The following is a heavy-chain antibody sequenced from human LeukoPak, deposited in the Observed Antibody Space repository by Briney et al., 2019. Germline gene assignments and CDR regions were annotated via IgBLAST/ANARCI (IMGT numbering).Heavy chain of an antibody. J-gene: IGHJ6*03. D-gene: IGHD7-27*01. Sequence: SGGSLRLSCAASGFTFSSYSMNWVRQAPGKGLEWVSSISTSSSYIYYADSVKGRFTISRDNAKNSLYLQMNSLRAEDTAVYYCARNKLGISEKYMDVWGKGTTVTISS. CDR1: GFTFSSYS. CDR3: ARNKLGISEKYMDV. V-gene: IGHV3-21*01. CDR2: ISTSSSYI.